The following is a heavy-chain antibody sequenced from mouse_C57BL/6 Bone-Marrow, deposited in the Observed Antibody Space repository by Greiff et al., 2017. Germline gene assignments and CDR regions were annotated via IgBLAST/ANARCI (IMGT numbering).Heavy chain of an antibody. CDR2: ISSGSSTI. D-gene: IGHD3-3*01. Sequence: EVKVVESGGGLVKPGGSLKLSCAASGFTFSDYGMNWVRQAPEKGLEWVAYISSGSSTIYYADTVKGRFTISRDNAKNTLFLQMTSLRSEDTAMYYCARGTRFAYWGQGTLVTVSA. V-gene: IGHV5-17*01. CDR1: GFTFSDYG. CDR3: ARGTRFAY. J-gene: IGHJ3*01.